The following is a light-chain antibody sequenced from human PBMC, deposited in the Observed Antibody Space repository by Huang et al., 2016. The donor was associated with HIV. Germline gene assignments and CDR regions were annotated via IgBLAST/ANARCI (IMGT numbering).Light chain of an antibody. Sequence: IVMTQSPATLSVSPGERATLSCRASAGVSNNVAWYQQRPGQTPRLLIHGASTRQHGSPAKFRGRGSGKECTLTITSLQPEDSAVYYCQQYNNWPPWTFGPGTQVEI. V-gene: IGKV3D-15*01. CDR3: QQYNNWPPWT. CDR1: AGVSNN. CDR2: GAS. J-gene: IGKJ1*01.